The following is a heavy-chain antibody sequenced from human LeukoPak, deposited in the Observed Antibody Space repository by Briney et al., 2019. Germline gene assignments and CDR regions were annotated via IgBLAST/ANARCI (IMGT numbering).Heavy chain of an antibody. CDR2: INHSGST. CDR1: GGSFSGYY. J-gene: IGHJ4*02. V-gene: IGHV4-34*01. Sequence: SETLSLTCAAYGGSFSGYYWSWIRQPPGKGLEWIGEINHSGSTNYNPSLKSRVTISVDTSKNQFSLKLSSVTAADTAVYYCARSRYYGSGSSYWGQGTLVTVSS. D-gene: IGHD3-10*01. CDR3: ARSRYYGSGSSY.